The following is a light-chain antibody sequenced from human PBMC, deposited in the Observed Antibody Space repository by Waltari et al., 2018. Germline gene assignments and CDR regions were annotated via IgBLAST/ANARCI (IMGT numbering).Light chain of an antibody. J-gene: IGKJ1*01. Sequence: LLTQSPSTLSISLGDRVTLSCRASQSINHYLNWYQQKPGKAPRLLIYDASRWATGIPARFSGSGSGTDFTLTISSLEPEDFAAYYCQQTNTRPFTFGQGTKVEIK. V-gene: IGKV3-11*01. CDR3: QQTNTRPFT. CDR1: QSINHY. CDR2: DAS.